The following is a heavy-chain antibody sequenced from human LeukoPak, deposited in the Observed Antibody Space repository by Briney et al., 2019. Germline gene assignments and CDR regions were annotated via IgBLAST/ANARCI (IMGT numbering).Heavy chain of an antibody. CDR2: ISGSGSRT. D-gene: IGHD5-12*01. J-gene: IGHJ4*02. CDR1: GFTFSSYA. Sequence: GGSLRLSCAASGFTFSSYAMSWVRQAPGKGLEWVSAISGSGSRTYYADSVKGRFTISRGNSKNTLYLQTNSLRAEDTAVFYCAKDPGYSGYGYFDYWGQGTLVTVSS. CDR3: AKDPGYSGYGYFDY. V-gene: IGHV3-23*01.